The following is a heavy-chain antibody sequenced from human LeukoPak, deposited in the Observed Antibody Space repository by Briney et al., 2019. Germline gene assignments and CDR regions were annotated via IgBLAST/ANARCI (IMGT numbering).Heavy chain of an antibody. V-gene: IGHV1-2*02. D-gene: IGHD3-22*01. CDR2: INPNSGGT. Sequence: ASVKVSCKASGYTFTGYYMHWVRQAPGQGLDWMGWINPNSGGTTYAQKFQSRVTMTRDTSISTAYMELSGLGSDDTAVYYCARIVSHYSDTSGYYYFDYWGQGTLVTVSS. J-gene: IGHJ4*02. CDR3: ARIVSHYSDTSGYYYFDY. CDR1: GYTFTGYY.